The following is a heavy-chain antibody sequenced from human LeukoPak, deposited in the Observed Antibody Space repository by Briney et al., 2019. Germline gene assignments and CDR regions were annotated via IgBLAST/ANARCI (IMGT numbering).Heavy chain of an antibody. D-gene: IGHD2-2*01. CDR3: AKKYCSSTSCYSWGYYYYYMDV. CDR2: ISRSGDSS. Sequence: GGSLRLSCAASGFTFSTYGMSWVRQAPGKGLEWVSTISRSGDSSIYADSVKGRFTISRDNSGNTLFVQMNSLRAEDTAVYYCAKKYCSSTSCYSWGYYYYYMDVWGKGTTVTVSS. V-gene: IGHV3-23*01. J-gene: IGHJ6*03. CDR1: GFTFSTYG.